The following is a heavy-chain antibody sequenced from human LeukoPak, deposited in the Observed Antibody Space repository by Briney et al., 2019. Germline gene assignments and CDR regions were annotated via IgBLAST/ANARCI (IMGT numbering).Heavy chain of an antibody. V-gene: IGHV1-18*01. D-gene: IGHD2-2*01. CDR3: ARDSGVPTAIGGYSFDC. CDR1: GYMFFNYG. Sequence: ASVKVSCKASGYMFFNYGITWVRQAPGQGLGWMGWISPYNGNTNYAQNLQGRVTMTTDTSTSTANMELRSLRSDDTAVYYCARDSGVPTAIGGYSFDCWGQGTLVTVSS. CDR2: ISPYNGNT. J-gene: IGHJ4*02.